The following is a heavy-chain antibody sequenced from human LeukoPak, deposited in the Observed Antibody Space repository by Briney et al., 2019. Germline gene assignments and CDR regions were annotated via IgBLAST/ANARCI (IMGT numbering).Heavy chain of an antibody. D-gene: IGHD3-10*01. V-gene: IGHV3-23*01. J-gene: IGHJ4*02. Sequence: GGSLRLSCAASGFTFAGFGMSWVRQAPGKGLEWVSGISGSGGATYYADSVKGRFTISRDDPHNTLYLQMNSLRAEDTAVYFCARGGVDYYGSGTYYLMYYFDYWGQGALVTVSS. CDR2: ISGSGGAT. CDR1: GFTFAGFG. CDR3: ARGGVDYYGSGTYYLMYYFDY.